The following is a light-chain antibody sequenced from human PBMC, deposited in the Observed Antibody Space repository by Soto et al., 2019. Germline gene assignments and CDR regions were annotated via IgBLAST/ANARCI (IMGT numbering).Light chain of an antibody. Sequence: QPVLTQPASVSGSPGQSITISCTGTSSDVGGYNHVSWYQHSPGKAPKLILFAVSDRPSGVSHRFSGSKSGKTASLTISGLQAEDEADYYCCSYTSLSTVVFGGGTKLTVL. J-gene: IGLJ2*01. V-gene: IGLV2-14*01. CDR1: SSDVGGYNH. CDR2: AVS. CDR3: CSYTSLSTVV.